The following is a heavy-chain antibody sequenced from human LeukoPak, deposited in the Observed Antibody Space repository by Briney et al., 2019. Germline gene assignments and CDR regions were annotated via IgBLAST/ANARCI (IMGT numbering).Heavy chain of an antibody. CDR3: ARPHYDFWSGANWFDP. V-gene: IGHV1-2*02. Sequence: ASVKVSCKASGYIFIDYYIHWVRQAPGQGLEWMGWINPNSGGTNYAQKFRGRVTMTRDTSISTAYMELSRLRSDDTAVYYCARPHYDFWSGANWFDPWGQGTLVTVSS. CDR2: INPNSGGT. CDR1: GYIFIDYY. J-gene: IGHJ5*02. D-gene: IGHD3-3*01.